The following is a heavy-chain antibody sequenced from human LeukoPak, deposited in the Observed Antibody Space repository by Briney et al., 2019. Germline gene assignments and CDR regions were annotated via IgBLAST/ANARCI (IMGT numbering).Heavy chain of an antibody. D-gene: IGHD4-23*01. CDR3: ARDYGGTSYGNWFDP. V-gene: IGHV3-48*03. CDR1: GFTFSSYE. CDR2: ISSSGSTI. Sequence: GGSLRLSCAASGFTFSSYEMNWVRQAPGKGLEWVSYISSSGSTIYYADSVKGRFTISRGNAKNSLYLQMNSLRAEDTAVYYCARDYGGTSYGNWFDPWGQGTLVTVSS. J-gene: IGHJ5*02.